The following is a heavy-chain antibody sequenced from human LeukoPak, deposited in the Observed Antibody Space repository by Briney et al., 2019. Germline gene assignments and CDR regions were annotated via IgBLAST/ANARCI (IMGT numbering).Heavy chain of an antibody. Sequence: GASVKVSCKASGYTFTNYGISWVRQAPGQGLEWMGWISAYNGNTNYAQKLQGRVTMTTDTSTSTAYMELRGLRSDDTAVYYCARSPYSSGWYISLNFDYWGQGTLVTVSS. J-gene: IGHJ4*02. D-gene: IGHD6-19*01. V-gene: IGHV1-18*01. CDR1: GYTFTNYG. CDR2: ISAYNGNT. CDR3: ARSPYSSGWYISLNFDY.